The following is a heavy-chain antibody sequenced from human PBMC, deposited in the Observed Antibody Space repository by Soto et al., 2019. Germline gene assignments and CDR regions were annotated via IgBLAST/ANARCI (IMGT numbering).Heavy chain of an antibody. J-gene: IGHJ4*02. CDR1: GGSISSSSYY. CDR3: ARQLSSSSFDS. Sequence: PSETLFLTCTVSGGSISSSSYYWGWIRQPPGKGLEWVGSIYYTGSTYYNPSLRSRVTISVDTSRTQFSLKLNSVTAADSAVYSCARQLSSSSFDSWGLGTLVTVSS. CDR2: IYYTGST. V-gene: IGHV4-39*01. D-gene: IGHD6-13*01.